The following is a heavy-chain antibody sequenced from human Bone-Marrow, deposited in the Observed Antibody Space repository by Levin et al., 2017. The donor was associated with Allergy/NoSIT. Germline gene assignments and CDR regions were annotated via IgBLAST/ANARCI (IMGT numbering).Heavy chain of an antibody. D-gene: IGHD5-18*01. CDR2: ISWNSGSI. CDR3: AKDNGGGDTTPNSYGYLKGYFDY. J-gene: IGHJ4*02. Sequence: GGSLRLSCAASGFTFDDYAMHWVRQAPGKGLEWVSGISWNSGSIGYADSVKGRFTISRDNAKNSLYLQMNSLRAEDTALYYCAKDNGGGDTTPNSYGYLKGYFDYWGQGTLVTVSS. CDR1: GFTFDDYA. V-gene: IGHV3-9*01.